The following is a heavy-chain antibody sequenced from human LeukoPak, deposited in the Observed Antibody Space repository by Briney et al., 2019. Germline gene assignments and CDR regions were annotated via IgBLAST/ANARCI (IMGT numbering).Heavy chain of an antibody. D-gene: IGHD3-10*01. CDR3: ATWPGAWYGEDY. J-gene: IGHJ4*02. Sequence: GGSLRLSCAASGFTFSSYWMHWVRQAPGKGLVWVSRIDTDGSDTSYADSVKGRFTISRDNSQNTMYLQMNGLRAEDTAVYYCATWPGAWYGEDYWGQGTLVTVSS. CDR2: IDTDGSDT. CDR1: GFTFSSYW. V-gene: IGHV3-74*01.